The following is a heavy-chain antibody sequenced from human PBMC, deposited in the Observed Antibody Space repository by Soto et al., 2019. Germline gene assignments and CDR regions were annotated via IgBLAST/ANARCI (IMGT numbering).Heavy chain of an antibody. CDR1: GGSLSSGGYY. CDR3: ARSVGGYYYDSSGCFDY. D-gene: IGHD3-22*01. Sequence: QVQLQESGPGLVKPSQTLSLTCTVSGGSLSSGGYYWSWIRQHPRKGLAWIGYTYYSGSTYYTPSLNSRVTISVDTSKNGFSLKLSSVTAADTAVYYCARSVGGYYYDSSGCFDYWGQGTLVTVSS. V-gene: IGHV4-31*03. J-gene: IGHJ4*02. CDR2: TYYSGST.